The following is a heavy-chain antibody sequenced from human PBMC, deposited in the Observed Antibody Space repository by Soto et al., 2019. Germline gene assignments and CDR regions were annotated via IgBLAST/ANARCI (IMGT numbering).Heavy chain of an antibody. CDR1: GFSLSTSGVS. CDR3: AHTQYNWNDQGAFDI. J-gene: IGHJ3*02. Sequence: QITLKESGPTLVKPTQTLTLTCTFSGFSLSTSGVSVGWIRQPPEKPRECLALIYWDDDKRYSPSLKSRLTITKDTSKNQVVLTMTNMDPVDTATYYCAHTQYNWNDQGAFDIWGQGTMVTVSS. CDR2: IYWDDDK. V-gene: IGHV2-5*02. D-gene: IGHD1-20*01.